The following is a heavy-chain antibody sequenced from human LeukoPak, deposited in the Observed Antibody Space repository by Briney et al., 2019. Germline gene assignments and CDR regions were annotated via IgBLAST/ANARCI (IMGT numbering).Heavy chain of an antibody. CDR2: ISSSSSYI. D-gene: IGHD4-17*01. Sequence: GGSLRLSCAASGFTFSSYSMNWVRQAPGKGLEWVSSISSSSSYIYYADSVKGRFTISRDNAKNSLYLQMNSLRAEDTAVYYCARATDYGDYFDYWGQGTLVTVSS. CDR3: ARATDYGDYFDY. V-gene: IGHV3-21*01. CDR1: GFTFSSYS. J-gene: IGHJ4*02.